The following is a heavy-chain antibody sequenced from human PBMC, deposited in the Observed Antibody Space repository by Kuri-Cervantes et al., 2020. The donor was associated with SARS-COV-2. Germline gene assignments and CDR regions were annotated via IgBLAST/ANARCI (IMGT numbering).Heavy chain of an antibody. Sequence: SETLSLTCTVSGGSISSSYWSWIRQPPGKGLEWIGYIYYSGSVSYNPSLMSRVTISVDTSKSQFSLKLSSVTAADTAVYYCARSVIIFGGVIFDQWGQGTLVTVSS. CDR3: ARSVIIFGGVIFDQ. CDR1: GGSISSSY. D-gene: IGHD3-16*01. J-gene: IGHJ4*02. CDR2: IYYSGSV. V-gene: IGHV4-59*01.